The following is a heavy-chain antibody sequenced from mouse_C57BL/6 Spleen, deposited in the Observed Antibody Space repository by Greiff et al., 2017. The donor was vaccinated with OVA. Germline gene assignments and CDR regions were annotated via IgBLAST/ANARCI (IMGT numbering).Heavy chain of an antibody. CDR3: ARSYGSSYYAMDY. J-gene: IGHJ4*01. Sequence: VKLMESGPGLVAPSQSLSITCTVSGFSLTSYAISWVRQPPGKGLEWLGVIWTGGGTNYNSALKSRLSISKDNSKSQVFLKMNSLQTDDTARYYCARSYGSSYYAMDYWGQGTSVTVSS. CDR1: GFSLTSYA. CDR2: IWTGGGT. V-gene: IGHV2-9-1*01. D-gene: IGHD1-1*01.